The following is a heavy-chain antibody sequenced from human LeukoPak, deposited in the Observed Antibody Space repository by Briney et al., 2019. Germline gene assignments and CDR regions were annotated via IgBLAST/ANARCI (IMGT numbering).Heavy chain of an antibody. CDR3: ARGSTPGP. V-gene: IGHV4-59*01. J-gene: IGHJ5*02. D-gene: IGHD4-23*01. CDR1: GGSISSYY. Sequence: LETLSLTCTVSGGSISSYYWSWLRQPPGKGLEWIGYIYYSGSTNYNPSLKSRVTISVDTSKNQFSLKLSSVTAADTAVYYCARGSTPGPWGQGTLVTVSS. CDR2: IYYSGST.